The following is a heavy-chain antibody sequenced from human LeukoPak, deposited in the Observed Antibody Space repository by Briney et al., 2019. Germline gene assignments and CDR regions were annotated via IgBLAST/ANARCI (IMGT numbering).Heavy chain of an antibody. CDR3: ASDLLLWFGELLRPLDY. CDR2: IKQDGSEH. Sequence: GESLRLSCPASAFTSTSYWMICVRQAPGTWLEWVANIKQDGSEHYYVASVKGRFTISRDNAKNSLYLQMNRMRAADTAVYYCASDLLLWFGELLRPLDYWGQGTLVTVSS. CDR1: AFTSTSYW. V-gene: IGHV3-7*01. J-gene: IGHJ4*02. D-gene: IGHD3-10*01.